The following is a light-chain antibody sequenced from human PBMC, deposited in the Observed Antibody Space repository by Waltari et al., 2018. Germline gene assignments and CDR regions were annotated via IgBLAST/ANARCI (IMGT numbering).Light chain of an antibody. CDR3: AAWDDSLEGPL. J-gene: IGLJ2*01. V-gene: IGLV1-44*01. CDR1: RSNIGSNT. CDR2: ADN. Sequence: QSVLTQAPSASGTPGQRVTISCSGSRSNIGSNTVNWYQQVPGTAPKLLIYADNHRPSGVPGRFSGSRSGTSASLAISGLQSEDEADYYCAAWDDSLEGPLFGGGTKLTVL.